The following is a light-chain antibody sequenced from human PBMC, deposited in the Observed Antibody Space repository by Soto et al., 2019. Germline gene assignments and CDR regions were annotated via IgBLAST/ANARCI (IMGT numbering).Light chain of an antibody. J-gene: IGLJ2*01. CDR3: SSYTGSNVV. V-gene: IGLV2-14*01. Sequence: QSALTQPASVSGSPGQSITISCTGTSSDVGGYNTVSWYQQHPGKAPKLMIYEVRNRSLGVSNRFSGSKSGNTASLTISGLQAEDEADYYCSSYTGSNVVFGGGTKVTVL. CDR2: EVR. CDR1: SSDVGGYNT.